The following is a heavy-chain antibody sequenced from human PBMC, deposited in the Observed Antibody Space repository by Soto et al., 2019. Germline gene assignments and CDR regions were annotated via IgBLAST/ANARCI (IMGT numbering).Heavy chain of an antibody. CDR3: VKAQERSAQYFAVVITAFDF. V-gene: IGHV3-30*18. Sequence: GSLRLSCQGSGFSCSNYGIHWVRQAPGKWLEWVAVISHDGNSHHLADSVRGRFTISRDNSKNTVFLHMTSLRREDSAVYHCVKAQERSAQYFAVVITAFDFWGQGTMVTVSS. CDR1: GFSCSNYG. J-gene: IGHJ3*01. CDR2: ISHDGNSH. D-gene: IGHD3-22*01.